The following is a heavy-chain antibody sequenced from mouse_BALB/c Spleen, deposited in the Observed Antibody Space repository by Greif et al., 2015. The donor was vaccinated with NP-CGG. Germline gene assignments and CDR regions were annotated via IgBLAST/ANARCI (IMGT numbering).Heavy chain of an antibody. J-gene: IGHJ1*01. CDR1: GFNIKDTY. D-gene: IGHD1-2*01. V-gene: IGHV14-3*02. CDR3: ARGVRLPRYFDV. Sequence: VQLQQSGAGLVKPGASVKLSCTASGFNIKDTYMHWVKQRPEQGLEWIGRIDPANGNTKYDPKFQGKATITADTSSNTAYPQLSSLTSEDTAVYYCARGVRLPRYFDVWGAGTTVTVSS. CDR2: IDPANGNT.